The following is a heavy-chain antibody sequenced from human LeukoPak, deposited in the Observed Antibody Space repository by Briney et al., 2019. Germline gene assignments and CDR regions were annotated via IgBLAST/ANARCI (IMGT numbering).Heavy chain of an antibody. CDR3: ARDTVVVVAATNPGY. V-gene: IGHV3-30*04. CDR1: GFTFSSHA. J-gene: IGHJ4*02. Sequence: PGRSLRLSCAASGFTFSSHAMHWVRQAPGKGLEWVAVISYDGSNKYYADSVKGRFTIFRDNSKNTLYLQMNSLRAEDTAVYYCARDTVVVVAATNPGYWGQGTLVTVSS. CDR2: ISYDGSNK. D-gene: IGHD2-15*01.